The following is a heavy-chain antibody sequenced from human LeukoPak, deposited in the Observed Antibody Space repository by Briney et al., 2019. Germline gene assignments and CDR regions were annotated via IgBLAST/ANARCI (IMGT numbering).Heavy chain of an antibody. D-gene: IGHD3-22*01. CDR1: GFTFSSYG. J-gene: IGHJ4*02. CDR3: ARAADSSGYYYFDY. Sequence: GGSLRLSCAASGFTFSSYGMHRVRQAPGKGLEWVAVIWYDGSNKYYADSVKGRFTISRDNSKNTPYLQMNSLRAEDTAVYYCARAADSSGYYYFDYWGQGTLVTVSS. V-gene: IGHV3-33*01. CDR2: IWYDGSNK.